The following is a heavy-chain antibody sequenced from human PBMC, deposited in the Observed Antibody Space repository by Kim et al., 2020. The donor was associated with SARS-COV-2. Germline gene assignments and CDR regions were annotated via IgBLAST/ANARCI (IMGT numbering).Heavy chain of an antibody. D-gene: IGHD3-10*01. J-gene: IGHJ4*02. CDR3: ARGPLPSGSETSVPYY. V-gene: IGHV1-8*01. CDR1: GYTFTSYD. Sequence: ASVKVSCKASGYTFTSYDINWVRQATGQGLEWMGWMNPNSGNTGYAQKFQGRVTMTRNTSISTAYMELSSLRSEDTAVYYCARGPLPSGSETSVPYYLGQGTLVTVSS. CDR2: MNPNSGNT.